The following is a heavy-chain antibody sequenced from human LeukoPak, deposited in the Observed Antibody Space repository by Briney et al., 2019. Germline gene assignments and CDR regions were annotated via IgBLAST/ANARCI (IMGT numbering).Heavy chain of an antibody. V-gene: IGHV7-4-1*02. CDR3: ARAGWAFLAAAGTIYFQH. CDR2: INTNTGNP. CDR1: GYTFTTFA. J-gene: IGHJ1*01. Sequence: GASVKVSCKASGYTFTTFAMNWVRQAPGQGLEWMGWINTNTGNPTYAQGFTGRFVFSLDTAVSTAYLQISSLKAEDTAVYYCARAGWAFLAAAGTIYFQHWGQGTLVTVSS. D-gene: IGHD6-13*01.